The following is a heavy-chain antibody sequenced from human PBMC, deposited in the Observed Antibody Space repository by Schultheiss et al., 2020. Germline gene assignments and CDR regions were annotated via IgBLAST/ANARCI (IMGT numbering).Heavy chain of an antibody. CDR2: ISYDGSNK. J-gene: IGHJ5*02. CDR3: ARGQYSSSWYDNWFDP. D-gene: IGHD6-13*01. V-gene: IGHV3-33*05. CDR1: GFTISSYG. Sequence: GESLKISCAASGFTISSYGMHWVRQAPGKGLEWVAVISYDGSNKYYADSVKGRFTISRDNSKNTLYLQMNSLRAEDTAVYYCARGQYSSSWYDNWFDPWGQGTLVNVSS.